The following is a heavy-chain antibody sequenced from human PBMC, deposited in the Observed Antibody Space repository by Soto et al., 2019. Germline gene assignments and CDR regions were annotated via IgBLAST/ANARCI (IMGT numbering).Heavy chain of an antibody. CDR3: ARRFTIFGVAAVTGWFDP. CDR2: IYYSGST. Sequence: SETLSLTCTVSGGSISSYYWSWIRQPPGKGLEWIGYIYYSGSTNYNPSLKSRVTISVDTSKNQFSLKLSSVTAADTAVYYCARRFTIFGVAAVTGWFDPWGQGTLVTVSS. V-gene: IGHV4-59*08. D-gene: IGHD3-3*01. J-gene: IGHJ5*02. CDR1: GGSISSYY.